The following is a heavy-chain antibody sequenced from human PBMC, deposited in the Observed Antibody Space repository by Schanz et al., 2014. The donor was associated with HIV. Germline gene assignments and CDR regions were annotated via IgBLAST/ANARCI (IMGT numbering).Heavy chain of an antibody. CDR3: TRGRFLERGGMDV. CDR2: IWYDGSNK. CDR1: GFTFNNYG. J-gene: IGHJ6*02. V-gene: IGHV3-33*01. D-gene: IGHD3-3*01. Sequence: QVDLVESGGGVVQPGRSLRLSCTASGFTFNNYGMQWVRQAPGKGLEWLAAIWYDGSNKFYADSLRGRFTISRDNSKNTLYLQMNSLRVEDTAVYFCTRGRFLERGGMDVWGQGTAVTVSS.